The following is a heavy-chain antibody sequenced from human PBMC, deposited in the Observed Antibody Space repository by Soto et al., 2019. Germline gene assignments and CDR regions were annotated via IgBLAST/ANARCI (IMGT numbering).Heavy chain of an antibody. Sequence: QVQLVESGGGVVQPGRSLRLSCAASGLTFSSYGMHWVRQAPGKGLEWVAVIGYDGSNKYYADSVKGRFTISRDNSNNTMYLQMNSLRAEDTAVYYCARERESGVIAEYFQHWGQGTLVTVSS. CDR3: ARERESGVIAEYFQH. V-gene: IGHV3-33*01. CDR1: GLTFSSYG. D-gene: IGHD7-27*01. J-gene: IGHJ1*01. CDR2: IGYDGSNK.